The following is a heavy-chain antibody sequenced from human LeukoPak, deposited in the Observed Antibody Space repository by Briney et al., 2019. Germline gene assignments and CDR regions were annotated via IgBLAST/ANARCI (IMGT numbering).Heavy chain of an antibody. D-gene: IGHD4-17*01. V-gene: IGHV1-69*05. CDR2: IIPIFGTA. CDR1: GGTFSSYA. Sequence: SVKVSCKASGGTFSSYAISWVRQAPGQGLEWMGGIIPIFGTANYAQKFQGRVTITTDGSTSTAYMELSSLRSEDTAVYYCARVGNDYGDLDYWGQGTLVTVSS. J-gene: IGHJ4*02. CDR3: ARVGNDYGDLDY.